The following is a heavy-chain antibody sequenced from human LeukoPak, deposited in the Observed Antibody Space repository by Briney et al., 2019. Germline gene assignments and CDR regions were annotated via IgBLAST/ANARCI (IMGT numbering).Heavy chain of an antibody. CDR2: ISPTSGGT. Sequence: ASVKVSCKASGYTFTGYYMHWVRQAPGQGLEWMGWISPTSGGTTYAQKFQGRVTMTRDTSISTAYMELSRLRSDDTAVYYCVRDGLNWNCDYWGQGTLVAVSS. V-gene: IGHV1-2*02. CDR1: GYTFTGYY. CDR3: VRDGLNWNCDY. D-gene: IGHD1-7*01. J-gene: IGHJ4*02.